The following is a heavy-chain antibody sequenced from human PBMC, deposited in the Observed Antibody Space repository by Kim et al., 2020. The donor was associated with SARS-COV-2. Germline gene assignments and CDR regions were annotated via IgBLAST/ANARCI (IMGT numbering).Heavy chain of an antibody. CDR3: ARPVVMATTQWGYFDY. CDR1: GYSFTSYW. V-gene: IGHV5-51*01. CDR2: IYPGDSDT. Sequence: GESLKISCKGSGYSFTSYWIGWVRQMPGKGLEWMGIIYPGDSDTRYSPSFQGQVTISADKSISTAYLQWSSLKASDTAMYYCARPVVMATTQWGYFDYWGQGTLVTVSS. D-gene: IGHD2-21*01. J-gene: IGHJ4*02.